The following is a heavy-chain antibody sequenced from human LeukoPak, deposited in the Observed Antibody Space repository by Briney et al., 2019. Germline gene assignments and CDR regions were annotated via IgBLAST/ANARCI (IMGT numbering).Heavy chain of an antibody. J-gene: IGHJ4*02. Sequence: GGSLRLSCAASGFTFSDFYMSWIRQAPGKGLEWVSYIGTGGSTIYYADSVKGRFTISRDNSKNTLYLQMNSLRAEDTAVYYCAKLAALHYYGSGSYDDFDYWGQGTLVTVSS. D-gene: IGHD3-10*01. CDR3: AKLAALHYYGSGSYDDFDY. V-gene: IGHV3-11*04. CDR1: GFTFSDFY. CDR2: IGTGGSTI.